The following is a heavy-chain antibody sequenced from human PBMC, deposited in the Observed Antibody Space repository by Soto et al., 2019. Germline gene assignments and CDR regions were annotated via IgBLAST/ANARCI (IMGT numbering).Heavy chain of an antibody. J-gene: IGHJ4*02. Sequence: GGSLRLSCAASGFTFRTYAMHWVRQAPGKGLEWVAVISYDGSNTYYADSVKGRFTISRDNSKNTLYLQMNSLRTEDSAVYYCSRDSETNGYSYDYFDYWGQGTLVTVSS. D-gene: IGHD5-18*01. CDR1: GFTFRTYA. V-gene: IGHV3-30*04. CDR3: SRDSETNGYSYDYFDY. CDR2: ISYDGSNT.